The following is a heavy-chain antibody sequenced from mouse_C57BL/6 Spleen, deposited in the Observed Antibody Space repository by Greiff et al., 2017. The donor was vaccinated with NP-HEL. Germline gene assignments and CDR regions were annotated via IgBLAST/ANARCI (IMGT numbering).Heavy chain of an antibody. Sequence: QVQLQQSGPGLVQPSQSLSITCTVSGFSLTSYGVHWVRQSPGKGLEWLGVIWRGGSTDYNAAFMSRLSITKDNSKSQVFFKMNSLQADDTAIYYCAKNGGPRPLYAMDYWGQGTSVTVSS. CDR2: IWRGGST. V-gene: IGHV2-5*01. CDR3: AKNGGPRPLYAMDY. CDR1: GFSLTSYG. J-gene: IGHJ4*01. D-gene: IGHD2-10*02.